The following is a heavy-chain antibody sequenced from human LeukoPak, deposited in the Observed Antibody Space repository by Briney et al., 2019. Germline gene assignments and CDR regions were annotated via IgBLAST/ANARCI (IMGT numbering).Heavy chain of an antibody. CDR3: ARGPLGYYDSSAYYSHVY. Sequence: ASVRVSCEVSGYTFTGYYLYWVRQAPGQGLEWMGWINPNSGGPNYAQKFQGRVTMTRDTPISTAYMELSRLRSDDTAVYYCARGPLGYYDSSAYYSHVYWGRGTLVTVSS. CDR2: INPNSGGP. D-gene: IGHD3-22*01. CDR1: GYTFTGYY. V-gene: IGHV1-2*02. J-gene: IGHJ4*02.